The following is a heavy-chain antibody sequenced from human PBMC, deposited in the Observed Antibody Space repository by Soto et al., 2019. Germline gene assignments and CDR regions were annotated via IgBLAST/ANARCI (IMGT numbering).Heavy chain of an antibody. Sequence: ASVKVSCKASGYTFTGYYMHWVRQAPGQGLEWMGWINPNSGGRNYAQKFQGRVTMNRDTSISTAYMELSRLRSDDTAVYYCARSAYYDILTGYYPGNLDYWGQGTLVTVSS. D-gene: IGHD3-9*01. CDR3: ARSAYYDILTGYYPGNLDY. V-gene: IGHV1-2*02. CDR2: INPNSGGR. J-gene: IGHJ4*02. CDR1: GYTFTGYY.